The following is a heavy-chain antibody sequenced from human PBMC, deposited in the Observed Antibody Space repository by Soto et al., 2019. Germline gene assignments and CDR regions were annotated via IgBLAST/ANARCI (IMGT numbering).Heavy chain of an antibody. Sequence: PGGSLRLSCAASGFTFSSYWMHWVRQAPGKGLVWVSRINSDGSSTSYADSVKGRFTISRDNAKNTLYLQMNSLRAEDTAVYCCASHALSYGDYDYYYYYMDVWGKGTTVTVSS. J-gene: IGHJ6*03. V-gene: IGHV3-74*01. CDR1: GFTFSSYW. D-gene: IGHD4-17*01. CDR2: INSDGSST. CDR3: ASHALSYGDYDYYYYYMDV.